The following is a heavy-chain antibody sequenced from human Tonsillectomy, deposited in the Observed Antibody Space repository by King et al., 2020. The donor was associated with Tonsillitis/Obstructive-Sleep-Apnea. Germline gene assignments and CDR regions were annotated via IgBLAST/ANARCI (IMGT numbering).Heavy chain of an antibody. D-gene: IGHD6-13*01. CDR2: IFFTGNT. CDR1: GASVNSDSSY. J-gene: IGHJ4*02. Sequence: VQLQESGPGLVKPSGTLSLTCTVSGASVNSDSSYWSWVRQTPGKGLEWIGYIFFTGNTNYNPSFKSRVTISIDTSKNQFSLKLTSMTAADTAMYFCAGVDIAAEGTRKSFDYWGQGPLVPVPS. CDR3: AGVDIAAEGTRKSFDY. V-gene: IGHV4-61*01.